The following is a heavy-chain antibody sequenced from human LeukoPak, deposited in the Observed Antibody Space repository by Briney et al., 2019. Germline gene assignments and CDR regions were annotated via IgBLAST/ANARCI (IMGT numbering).Heavy chain of an antibody. J-gene: IGHJ2*01. Sequence: KPSETLSLTCTVSGGSISSSSYYWGWIRQPPGKGLEWIGEINHSGSTNYNPSLKSRVTISVDTSKNQFSLKLSSVTAADTAVYYCARRYYDFWSGYSLYYWYFDLWGRGTLVTVSS. V-gene: IGHV4-39*07. CDR2: INHSGST. D-gene: IGHD3-3*01. CDR3: ARRYYDFWSGYSLYYWYFDL. CDR1: GGSISSSSYY.